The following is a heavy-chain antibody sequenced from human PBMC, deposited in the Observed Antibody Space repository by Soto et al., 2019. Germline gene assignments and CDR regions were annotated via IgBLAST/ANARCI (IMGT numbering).Heavy chain of an antibody. CDR2: INHSGST. CDR1: GGSFSGYY. D-gene: IGHD2-2*01. CDR3: ARTLLYRSSTSCHYYYYYGMDV. V-gene: IGHV4-34*01. J-gene: IGHJ6*02. Sequence: PSETLSLTCAVYGGSFSGYYWSWIRQPPGKGLEWIGEINHSGSTNYNPSLKSRVTISVDTSKNQFSLKLSSVTAADTAVYYCARTLLYRSSTSCHYYYYYGMDVWGQGTTVTVSS.